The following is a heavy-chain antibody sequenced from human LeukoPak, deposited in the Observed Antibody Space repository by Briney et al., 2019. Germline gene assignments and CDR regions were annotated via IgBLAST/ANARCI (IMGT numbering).Heavy chain of an antibody. CDR1: GGSISSGSYY. J-gene: IGHJ4*02. V-gene: IGHV4-61*02. CDR3: ARDGWVEGLLP. D-gene: IGHD3-3*01. CDR2: IYTSGST. Sequence: PSETLSLTCTVSGGSISSGSYYWSWIRQPAGKGLEWIGRIYTSGSTNYNPSLKSRVTISVDTSKNQFSLKLSSVTAADTAVYYCARDGWVEGLLPWGQGTLVTVSS.